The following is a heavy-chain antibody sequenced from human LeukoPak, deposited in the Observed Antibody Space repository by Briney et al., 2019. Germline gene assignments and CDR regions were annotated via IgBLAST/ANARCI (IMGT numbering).Heavy chain of an antibody. V-gene: IGHV4-39*01. D-gene: IGHD6-13*01. CDR1: GYSISSSAYY. CDR2: IYYSGST. CDR3: TRQPSYSSSWYFDS. J-gene: IGHJ4*02. Sequence: SETLSLTCSVSGYSISSSAYYWGWIRQPPGKGLEWIGSIYYSGSTFYNPSLKSRVTISVGTSRNQFSLKLSSVTAADTAVYYCTRQPSYSSSWYFDSWGQGTLVTVSS.